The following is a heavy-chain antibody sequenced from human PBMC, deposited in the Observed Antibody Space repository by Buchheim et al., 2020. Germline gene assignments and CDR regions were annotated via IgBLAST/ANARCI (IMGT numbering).Heavy chain of an antibody. D-gene: IGHD5-18*01. V-gene: IGHV3-33*01. CDR2: IWYDGSNK. J-gene: IGHJ6*02. CDR1: GFTFSSYG. Sequence: QVQLVESGGGVVQPGRSLRLSCAASGFTFSSYGMHWVRQAPGKGLEWVAVIWYDGSNKYYADSVKGRFTISRDNSKKTLYLQMNSLRAEDTAVYYCARDRENTAMDYGMDVWGQGTT. CDR3: ARDRENTAMDYGMDV.